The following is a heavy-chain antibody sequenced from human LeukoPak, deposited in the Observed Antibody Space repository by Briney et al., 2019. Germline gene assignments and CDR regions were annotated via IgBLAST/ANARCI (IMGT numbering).Heavy chain of an antibody. CDR3: ASTGGSYVSYFDY. Sequence: ASVKVSCTASGYTFTSYDINWVRQATGQGLEWVGWMNPNSGNTGYAQKFQGRVTMTRNTSISTAYMELSSLRSEDTAVYYCASTGGSYVSYFDYWGQGTLVTVST. J-gene: IGHJ4*02. D-gene: IGHD1-26*01. CDR2: MNPNSGNT. V-gene: IGHV1-8*01. CDR1: GYTFTSYD.